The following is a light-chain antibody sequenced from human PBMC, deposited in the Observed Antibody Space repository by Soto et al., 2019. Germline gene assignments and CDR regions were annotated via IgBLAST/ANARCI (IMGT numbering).Light chain of an antibody. V-gene: IGKV3-15*01. CDR1: QSVSSY. CDR3: LQYDDWHRK. Sequence: EIVLTQSPGTLSLSPGERATLSCSASQSVSSYLAWYQQKPGQTPRLVIYGASNRATGVPARFSGSGSGTDFTLTISSLQSEDFAVYYCLQYDDWHRKFGQGTKVDIK. J-gene: IGKJ1*01. CDR2: GAS.